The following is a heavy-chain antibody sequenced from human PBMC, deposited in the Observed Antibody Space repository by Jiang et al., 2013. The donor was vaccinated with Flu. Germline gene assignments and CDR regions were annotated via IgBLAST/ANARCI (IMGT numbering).Heavy chain of an antibody. CDR1: GYTFTGYY. Sequence: GAEVKKPGASVKVSCKASGYTFTGYYMHWVRQAPGQGLEWMGWINPNSGGTNYAQKFQGWVTMTRDTSISTAYMELSRLRSDDTAVYYCARGKKYGSGSYPDYWGQGTLVTVSS. J-gene: IGHJ4*02. CDR3: ARGKKYGSGSYPDY. V-gene: IGHV1-2*04. CDR2: INPNSGGT. D-gene: IGHD3-10*01.